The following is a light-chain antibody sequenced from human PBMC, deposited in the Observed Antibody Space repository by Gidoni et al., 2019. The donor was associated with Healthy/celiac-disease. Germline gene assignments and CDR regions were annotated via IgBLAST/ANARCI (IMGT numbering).Light chain of an antibody. CDR2: DAS. Sequence: EIVFTQSPATLSLSPGERATLSCRASQSVSSYLAWYQQKPGQAPRLLIYDASNRATGIPARLSGSRSGTDFTLTISSLEPEDFAVYYCQQRSNWPPRNTFGQGTKLEIK. J-gene: IGKJ2*01. CDR1: QSVSSY. V-gene: IGKV3-11*01. CDR3: QQRSNWPPRNT.